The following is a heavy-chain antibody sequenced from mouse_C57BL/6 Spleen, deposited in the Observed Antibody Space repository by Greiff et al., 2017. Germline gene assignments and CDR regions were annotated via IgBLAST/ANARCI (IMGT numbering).Heavy chain of an antibody. V-gene: IGHV14-4*01. CDR2: IDPENGDT. CDR3: TTYYSNYGGY. CDR1: GFNIKDDY. Sequence: VQLQQSGAELVRPGASVKLSCTASGFNIKDDYMHWVKQRPEQGLEWIGWIDPENGDTESASKFQGKATITADTSSNTAYLQLSSLTSEDTAVYYCTTYYSNYGGYWGQGTTLTVSS. J-gene: IGHJ2*01. D-gene: IGHD2-5*01.